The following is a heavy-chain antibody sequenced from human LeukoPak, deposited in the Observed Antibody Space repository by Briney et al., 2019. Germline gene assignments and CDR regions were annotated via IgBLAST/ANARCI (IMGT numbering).Heavy chain of an antibody. CDR3: ARVVYDILTGYYNVIDY. V-gene: IGHV1-8*02. D-gene: IGHD3-9*01. J-gene: IGHJ4*02. CDR1: GYTFTGYY. CDR2: MNPNSGNT. Sequence: ASVKVSCKASGYTFTGYYMHWVRQATGQGLEWMGWMNPNSGNTGYAQKFQGRVTMTRNTSISTAYMELSSLRSEDTAVYYCARVVYDILTGYYNVIDYWGQGTLVTVSS.